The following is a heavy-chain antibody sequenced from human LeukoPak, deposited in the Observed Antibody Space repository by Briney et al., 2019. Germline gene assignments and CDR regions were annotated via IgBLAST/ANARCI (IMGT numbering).Heavy chain of an antibody. V-gene: IGHV4-59*08. CDR3: AKISISGYSYVHLIFDY. D-gene: IGHD5-18*01. CDR2: IYYSGST. Sequence: PSETLSLTCTVSGGSLSSYYWSWMRPPPGKGLEWIGYIYYSGSTNYNPSLKSRVTISVDTSKNQFSLKLSSVTAADTAVYYCAKISISGYSYVHLIFDYWGQGTLVTVSS. J-gene: IGHJ4*02. CDR1: GGSLSSYY.